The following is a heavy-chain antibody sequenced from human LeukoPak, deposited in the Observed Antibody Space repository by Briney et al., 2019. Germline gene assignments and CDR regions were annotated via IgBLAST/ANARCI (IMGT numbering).Heavy chain of an antibody. J-gene: IGHJ3*02. CDR3: ARVSTMTIDAFDI. CDR1: GFTFSSYW. V-gene: IGHV3-74*01. D-gene: IGHD3-22*01. CDR2: INSDGSST. Sequence: GGSLRLSCAASGFTFSSYWMHWVRQAPGKGLVWVSRINSDGSSTSYADSVKGRFTISRDNAKNTLYLQMNSLRAEDTAVYYCARVSTMTIDAFDIWGQGTMVTVSS.